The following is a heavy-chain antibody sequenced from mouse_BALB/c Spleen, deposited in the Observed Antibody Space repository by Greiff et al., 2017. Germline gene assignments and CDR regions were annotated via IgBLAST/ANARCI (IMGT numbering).Heavy chain of an antibody. Sequence: EVKLMESGGGLVKPGGSLKLSCAASGFAFSSYDMSWVRQTPEKRLEWVAYISSGGGSTYYPDTVKGRFTISRDNAKNTLYLQMSSLKSEDTAMYYCARPLYGYLYAMDYWGQGTSVTVSS. CDR3: ARPLYGYLYAMDY. CDR2: ISSGGGST. CDR1: GFAFSSYD. J-gene: IGHJ4*01. V-gene: IGHV5-12-1*01. D-gene: IGHD1-2*01.